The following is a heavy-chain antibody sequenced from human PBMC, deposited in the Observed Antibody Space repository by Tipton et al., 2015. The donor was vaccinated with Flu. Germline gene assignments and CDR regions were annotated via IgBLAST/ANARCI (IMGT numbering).Heavy chain of an antibody. Sequence: TLSLTCTVSGGSISSSSHYWGWIRQAPGRGLEWVGSIYYTGYPYYNSSLKSRLAMSIDTSKKQFSLRLSSVTAADTAVYYCASRSKGSRGWWYGFDIWGQGTVVTVSS. D-gene: IGHD6-19*01. CDR3: ASRSKGSRGWWYGFDI. V-gene: IGHV4-39*07. J-gene: IGHJ3*02. CDR1: GGSISSSSHY. CDR2: IYYTGYP.